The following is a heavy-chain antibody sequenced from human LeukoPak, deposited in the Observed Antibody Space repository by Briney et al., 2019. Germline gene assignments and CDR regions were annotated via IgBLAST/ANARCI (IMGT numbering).Heavy chain of an antibody. Sequence: GGSLRLSCAASGFSFSSYEMNWVRQAPGKGLEWVSYISSGGTIYYADSVKGRFTISRDNAKNSLFLQMNSLRAEDTAVYYCARVVNQLPYSWGQGALVTVSS. CDR1: GFSFSSYE. CDR3: ARVVNQLPYS. D-gene: IGHD2-2*01. V-gene: IGHV3-48*03. CDR2: ISSGGTI. J-gene: IGHJ4*02.